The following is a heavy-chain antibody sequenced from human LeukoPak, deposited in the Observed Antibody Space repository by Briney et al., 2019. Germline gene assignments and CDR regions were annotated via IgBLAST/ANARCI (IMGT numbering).Heavy chain of an antibody. V-gene: IGHV1-3*01. CDR1: GYTFTSYG. Sequence: GASVKVSCKASGYTFTSYGISWVRQAPGQRLEWMGWINAGNGNTKYSQKFQGRVTITRDTSASTAYMELSSLRSEDTAVYYCARGYGDYGSWFDPWGQGTLVTASS. J-gene: IGHJ5*02. D-gene: IGHD4-17*01. CDR2: INAGNGNT. CDR3: ARGYGDYGSWFDP.